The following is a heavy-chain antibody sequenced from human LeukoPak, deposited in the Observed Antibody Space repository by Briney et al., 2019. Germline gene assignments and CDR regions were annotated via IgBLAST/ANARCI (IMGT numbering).Heavy chain of an antibody. D-gene: IGHD6-13*01. CDR1: GYTFTSYD. CDR2: INPNSGNT. CDR3: ARHPARRRRGQQYDAFDI. J-gene: IGHJ3*02. V-gene: IGHV1-8*01. Sequence: ASVKVSCKASGYTFTSYDINWVRQATGQGLEWMGWINPNSGNTGYAQKFQGRVTMTRNTYISTAYMELSSLRSEDTAVYYCARHPARRRRGQQYDAFDIWGQGTMVTVSS.